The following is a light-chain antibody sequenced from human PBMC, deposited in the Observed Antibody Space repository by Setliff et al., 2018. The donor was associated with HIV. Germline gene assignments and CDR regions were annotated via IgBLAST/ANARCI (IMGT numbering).Light chain of an antibody. J-gene: IGLJ1*01. CDR2: DVS. V-gene: IGLV2-14*01. CDR3: SSYTSSSTPHV. Sequence: QSALTQPASVSGSPGQSITISCTGTNRDVGGYNYVSWYQQHPGKAPKLMIYDVSKRPSGVSNRFSGSKSGNTASLTISGLQAEDEADYYCSSYTSSSTPHVFGTGTKVTVL. CDR1: NRDVGGYNY.